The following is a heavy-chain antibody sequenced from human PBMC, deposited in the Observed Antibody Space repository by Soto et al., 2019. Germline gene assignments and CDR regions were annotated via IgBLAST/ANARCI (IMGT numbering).Heavy chain of an antibody. CDR1: GFTFSSYA. CDR3: ARDRYYYDSSGYYYY. V-gene: IGHV3-30-3*01. J-gene: IGHJ4*02. CDR2: ISYDGSNK. Sequence: PGGSLRLSCAASGFTFSSYAMHWVRQAPGKGLEWVAVISYDGSNKYYADSVKGRFTISRDNSKNTLYLQMNSLRAEDTAVYYCARDRYYYDSSGYYYYWGQGTLVTSPQ. D-gene: IGHD3-22*01.